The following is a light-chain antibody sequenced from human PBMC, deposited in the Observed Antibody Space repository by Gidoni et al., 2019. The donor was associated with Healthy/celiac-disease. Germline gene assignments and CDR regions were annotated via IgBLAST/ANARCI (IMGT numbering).Light chain of an antibody. CDR3: HQYNNWPPWT. CDR2: GAS. Sequence: EIVMTQSPATLSVSPGERATLSCRASQSVRSNLAWYQQKPGQAPRLLIYGASTRATGIPARCSGSESGTEFTLTISSLQSEDFSVYYCHQYNNWPPWTFGQGTKVEIK. V-gene: IGKV3-15*01. J-gene: IGKJ1*01. CDR1: QSVRSN.